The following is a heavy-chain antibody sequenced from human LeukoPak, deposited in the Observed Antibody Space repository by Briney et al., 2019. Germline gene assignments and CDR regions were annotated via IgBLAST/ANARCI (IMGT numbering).Heavy chain of an antibody. CDR1: GFTFSSYG. CDR3: ARGGSSGATYFDY. Sequence: PGGSLRPSCAASGFTFSSYGMHWVRQAPGKGLEWVAVIWYDGSNKYYADSVKGRFTISRDNSKNTLYLQMNSLRAEDTAVYYCARGGSSGATYFDYWGQGTLVTVSS. V-gene: IGHV3-33*01. J-gene: IGHJ4*02. D-gene: IGHD6-19*01. CDR2: IWYDGSNK.